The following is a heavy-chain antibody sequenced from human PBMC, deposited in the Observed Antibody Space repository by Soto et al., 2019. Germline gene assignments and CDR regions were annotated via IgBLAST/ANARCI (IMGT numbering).Heavy chain of an antibody. CDR2: ISSSSSTI. J-gene: IGHJ4*02. V-gene: IGHV3-48*02. Sequence: EVQLVESGGGLVQPGGSLRLSCAASGFTFSSYSMNWVRQAPGKGLEWVSYISSSSSTIYYADSVKGRFTISRDNAKNSLYLQMNSLRDEGTAVYYCAREITIFGVVIGAVDYWGQGTLVTVSS. D-gene: IGHD3-3*01. CDR1: GFTFSSYS. CDR3: AREITIFGVVIGAVDY.